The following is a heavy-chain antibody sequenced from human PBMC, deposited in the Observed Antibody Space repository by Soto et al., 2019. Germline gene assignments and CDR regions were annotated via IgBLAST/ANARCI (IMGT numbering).Heavy chain of an antibody. V-gene: IGHV4-61*01. CDR1: GVSVSNKTYY. D-gene: IGHD4-17*01. J-gene: IGHJ4*02. CDR2: VYYSGTT. Sequence: PSDTLSLTCSFSGVSVSNKTYYWSWILQPPGKILEWIGYVYYSGTTNYNPSLKSRVTISVDLSKNQFSLRLSSVTTADTALYYCARTTAVPNTLRSRYFFDYWGQGTLVTVSS. CDR3: ARTTAVPNTLRSRYFFDY.